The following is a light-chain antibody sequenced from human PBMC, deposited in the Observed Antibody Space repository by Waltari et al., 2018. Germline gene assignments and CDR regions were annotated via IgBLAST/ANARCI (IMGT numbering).Light chain of an antibody. Sequence: ELVTPSSPATLSVSPEETAPLSCKASQDVTINLAWYQQKPGQAPRLLIYDASTRATGVPARFSGSGSGTEFTLTISSLQSEDFAVYFCQRYNNWVTFGGGTKVQIK. CDR3: QRYNNWVT. CDR2: DAS. CDR1: QDVTIN. J-gene: IGKJ4*01. V-gene: IGKV3-15*01.